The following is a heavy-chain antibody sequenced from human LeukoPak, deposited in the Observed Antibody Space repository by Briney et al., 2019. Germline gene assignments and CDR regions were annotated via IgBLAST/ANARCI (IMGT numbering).Heavy chain of an antibody. V-gene: IGHV3-30-3*01. CDR3: EGAQSSSHGYYFDY. J-gene: IGHJ4*02. Sequence: GGSLRLSCAASGFTFSSYAMHWVRQAPGKGLEWVAVISYDGSNKYYADSVKGRFTISRDNSKNTLYLQMNSLRAEDTAVYYCEGAQSSSHGYYFDYWGQGTLVTVSS. D-gene: IGHD2-2*01. CDR1: GFTFSSYA. CDR2: ISYDGSNK.